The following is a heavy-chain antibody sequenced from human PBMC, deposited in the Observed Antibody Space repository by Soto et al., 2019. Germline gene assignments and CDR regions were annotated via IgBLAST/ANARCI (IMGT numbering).Heavy chain of an antibody. Sequence: GGSLRLSCAASGFTFSSYWMSWVRQAPGKGLEWVANIKQDGSEKYYVHSVKGRFTISGDNAKNSLYLQMNSLRAEDRVVYYCAELDGAFDIWGQGTMVTVSS. CDR3: AELDGAFDI. CDR2: IKQDGSEK. CDR1: GFTFSSYW. D-gene: IGHD2-2*03. V-gene: IGHV3-7*01. J-gene: IGHJ3*02.